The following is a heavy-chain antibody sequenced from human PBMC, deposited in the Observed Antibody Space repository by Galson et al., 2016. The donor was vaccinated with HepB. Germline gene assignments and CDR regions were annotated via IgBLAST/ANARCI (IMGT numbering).Heavy chain of an antibody. CDR1: GDSVSSNSAA. CDR3: ARDTVRSGWYLFYFDY. Sequence: CAISGDSVSSNSAAWNWIRQSQSRGLEWLGRTYYRPKWYNEYAVSVKSRITIKSDTSKNQFSLQLNSVTPDDTAVYYCARDTVRSGWYLFYFDYWGQGTLVTVSS. CDR2: TYYRPKWYN. D-gene: IGHD6-19*01. J-gene: IGHJ4*02. V-gene: IGHV6-1*01.